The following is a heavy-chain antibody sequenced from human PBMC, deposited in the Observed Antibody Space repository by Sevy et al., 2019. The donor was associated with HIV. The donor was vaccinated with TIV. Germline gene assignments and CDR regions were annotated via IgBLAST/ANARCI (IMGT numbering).Heavy chain of an antibody. V-gene: IGHV3-30*18. J-gene: IGHJ6*02. CDR1: GFTFSSYG. CDR2: ISYDGSNK. Sequence: GGSLRLSCAASGFTFSSYGMHRVRQAPGKGLEWVAVISYDGSNKYYADSVKGRFTISRDNSKNTLYLQMNSLRAEDTAVYYCAKDQLWFGESTKYYYYGMDVWGQGTTVTVSS. D-gene: IGHD3-10*01. CDR3: AKDQLWFGESTKYYYYGMDV.